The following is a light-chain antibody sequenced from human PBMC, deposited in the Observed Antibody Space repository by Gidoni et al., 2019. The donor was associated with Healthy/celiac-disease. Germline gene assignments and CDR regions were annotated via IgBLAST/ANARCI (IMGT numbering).Light chain of an antibody. CDR1: QGISSY. J-gene: IGKJ4*01. Sequence: DIQLTQSPSFLSASVGDRVTITCRASQGISSYLAWYQQKPGKAPKLLIYAASTLQSGVPSRFSGSGSGTEFTLTSSSLQPEDFATYYCQQLNSYLLTFXGXTKVEIK. CDR2: AAS. V-gene: IGKV1-9*01. CDR3: QQLNSYLLT.